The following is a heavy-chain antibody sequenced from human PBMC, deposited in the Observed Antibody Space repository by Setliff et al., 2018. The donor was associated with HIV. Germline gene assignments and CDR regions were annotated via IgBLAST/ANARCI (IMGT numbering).Heavy chain of an antibody. J-gene: IGHJ4*02. V-gene: IGHV1-69*10. CDR1: GYTFTTYG. D-gene: IGHD3-22*01. CDR3: ALGGYYDRSAYYY. Sequence: SVKVSCKPSGYTFTTYGLSWVRQAPGQGLEWMGGIIPIFGIANYAQKFQGRVTITADKSTSTAYMELSSLKSEDTAVYYCALGGYYDRSAYYYWGQGTLVTVSS. CDR2: IIPIFGIA.